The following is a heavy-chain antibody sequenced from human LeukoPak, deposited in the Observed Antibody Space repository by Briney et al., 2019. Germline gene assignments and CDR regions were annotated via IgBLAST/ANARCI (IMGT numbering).Heavy chain of an antibody. CDR1: GGTFSSYA. V-gene: IGHV1-69*05. J-gene: IGHJ5*02. CDR3: ARDNYAGAIWFDP. D-gene: IGHD1-7*01. Sequence: ASVKVSCKASGGTFSSYAISWVRQAPGQGLEWMGGIIPIFGTANYAQKFQGRVTITTDESTSTAYMELSSLRSEDTAVYYCARDNYAGAIWFDPWGQGTLVTVSS. CDR2: IIPIFGTA.